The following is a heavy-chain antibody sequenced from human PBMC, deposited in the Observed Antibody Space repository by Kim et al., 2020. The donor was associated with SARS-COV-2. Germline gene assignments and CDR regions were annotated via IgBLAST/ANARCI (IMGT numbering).Heavy chain of an antibody. V-gene: IGHV3-48*04. CDR3: ARAHSGSYLN. Sequence: GGSLRLSCAASGFTFSSYSMNWVRQAPGKGLEWVSYIGANVRTIYYADSAKGRFTISRDNAKNSLYPQMNSLRAEDTAVYYCARAHSGSYLNWGQGTLVT. CDR1: GFTFSSYS. D-gene: IGHD1-26*01. CDR2: IGANVRTI. J-gene: IGHJ4*02.